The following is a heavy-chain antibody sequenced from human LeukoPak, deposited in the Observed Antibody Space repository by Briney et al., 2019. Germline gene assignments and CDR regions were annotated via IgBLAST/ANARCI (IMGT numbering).Heavy chain of an antibody. CDR3: ARDLKHFTAMGQKEAMIYYYYYMDV. J-gene: IGHJ6*03. V-gene: IGHV1-2*02. D-gene: IGHD5-18*01. CDR2: INTNTGDI. CDR1: GYTFTGHY. Sequence: GASVKVSCKASGYTFTGHYMHWVRQAPGQGLEWMGWINTNTGDINYSQKFQGRVTMTRDTSISTGYMELSRLRSDDTAVYYCARDLKHFTAMGQKEAMIYYYYYMDVWGKGTTVTVSS.